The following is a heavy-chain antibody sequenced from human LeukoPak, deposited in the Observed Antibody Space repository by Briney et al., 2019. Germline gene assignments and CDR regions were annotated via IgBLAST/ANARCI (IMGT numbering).Heavy chain of an antibody. D-gene: IGHD3-10*01. J-gene: IGHJ4*02. Sequence: SVKVSCKASGGTFSSYAISWVRQAPGQGLEWMGGIIPIFGTANYAQKFQGRVTITADESTSSAYMELSSLRSEDTAVYYCARARVNYGSVDLDYWGQGTLVTVSS. V-gene: IGHV1-69*13. CDR2: IIPIFGTA. CDR1: GGTFSSYA. CDR3: ARARVNYGSVDLDY.